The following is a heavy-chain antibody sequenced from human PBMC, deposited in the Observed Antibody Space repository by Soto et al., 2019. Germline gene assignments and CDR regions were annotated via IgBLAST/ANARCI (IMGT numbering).Heavy chain of an antibody. CDR3: VRDFGGYFRTGYMDV. J-gene: IGHJ6*03. D-gene: IGHD2-15*01. CDR2: INEDSSYI. V-gene: IGHV3-21*01. CDR1: GFTFSSFS. Sequence: GGSLRLSCAASGFTFSSFSMNWVRQAPGKGPEWVSSINEDSSYIYYAGSVRGRFTIARDNAEDSLYLQMTSLRAEDTAVYYRVRDFGGYFRTGYMDVWGGGATVTVSS.